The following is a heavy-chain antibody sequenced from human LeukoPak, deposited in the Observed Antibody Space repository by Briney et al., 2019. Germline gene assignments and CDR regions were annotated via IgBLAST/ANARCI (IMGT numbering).Heavy chain of an antibody. CDR2: IYDTGST. D-gene: IGHD2-21*02. J-gene: IGHJ6*03. CDR3: ARLYCGRDCLPFYYYYYYMDV. V-gene: IGHV4-59*01. Sequence: PSETLSLTCTVSGASISSYYWSWIRQPPGKGLEWIGYIYDTGSTNYNPSLKSRVTMSVDASKNQFSLKLTSVTAADTAVYYCARLYCGRDCLPFYYYYYYMDVWGKGSTVTVSS. CDR1: GASISSYY.